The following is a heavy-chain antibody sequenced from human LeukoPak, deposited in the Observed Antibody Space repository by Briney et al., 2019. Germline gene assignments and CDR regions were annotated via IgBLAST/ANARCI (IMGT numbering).Heavy chain of an antibody. CDR1: GFTFSSYA. CDR3: AKDNSSRQDYGMDV. Sequence: GGSLRLPCAASGFTFSSYAMSWVRQAPGKGLEWVSAISGSGGSTYYADSVKGRFTISRDNSKNTLYLQMSSLRAEDTAVYYCAKDNSSRQDYGMDVWGQGTTVTVSS. J-gene: IGHJ6*02. V-gene: IGHV3-23*01. D-gene: IGHD6-13*01. CDR2: ISGSGGST.